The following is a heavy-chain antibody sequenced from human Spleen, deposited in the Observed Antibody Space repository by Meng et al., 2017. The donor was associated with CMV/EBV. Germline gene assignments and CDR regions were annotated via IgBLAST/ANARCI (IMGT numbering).Heavy chain of an antibody. V-gene: IGHV4-34*01. D-gene: IGHD3-3*01. CDR1: GGSFSGYY. Sequence: SETLSLTCAVYGGSFSGYYWSWIRQPPGKGLEWIGEINHSGSTNYNPSLKSRVTISVDTSKNQFSLKLSSVTAADTAVYYCARLSGFLEWSLDYWGQGNLVTVSS. CDR3: ARLSGFLEWSLDY. J-gene: IGHJ4*02. CDR2: INHSGST.